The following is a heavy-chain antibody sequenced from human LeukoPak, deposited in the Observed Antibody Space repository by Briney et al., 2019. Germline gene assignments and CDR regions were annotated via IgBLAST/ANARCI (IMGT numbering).Heavy chain of an antibody. J-gene: IGHJ4*02. CDR1: GFTFDDYA. D-gene: IGHD6-13*01. CDR2: ISWNSGSI. CDR3: AKAAYIAAAGTFSYFDY. Sequence: PGRSLRLSCAACGFTFDDYAMHWVRQAPGKGLEWLSGISWNSGSIGYADSVKGRFTISRDNAKNSLYLQMNSLRAEDTALYYCAKAAYIAAAGTFSYFDYWGLGTLVTVSS. V-gene: IGHV3-9*01.